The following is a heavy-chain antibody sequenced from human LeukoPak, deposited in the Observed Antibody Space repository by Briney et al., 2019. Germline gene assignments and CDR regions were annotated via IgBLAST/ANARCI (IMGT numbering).Heavy chain of an antibody. D-gene: IGHD6-13*01. CDR1: GYRFTNYW. J-gene: IGHJ4*02. CDR3: ASPPEGYSSAWFFY. Sequence: GESLKISCKGSGYRFTNYWIGWVRQMPGKGLEWMGIIYPGASDARYSPSYQGQVTISVDKSISTAYLQWSSLQASDTAMYYCASPPEGYSSAWFFYWGQGTLVTVSS. V-gene: IGHV5-51*01. CDR2: IYPGASDA.